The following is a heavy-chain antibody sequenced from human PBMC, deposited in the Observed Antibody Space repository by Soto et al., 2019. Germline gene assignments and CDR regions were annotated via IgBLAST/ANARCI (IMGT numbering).Heavy chain of an antibody. Sequence: QVQLVQSGAEVKKPGSSVKVSCKASGGTFSSYTISWVRQAPGQGLEWMGRIIPILGIANYAQKFQGRVTITADKSTSTAYMELSSLRSEDTAVYYCAVRYCSSTSCYGPNWFDPWGQGTLVTVSS. CDR3: AVRYCSSTSCYGPNWFDP. D-gene: IGHD2-2*01. J-gene: IGHJ5*02. CDR2: IIPILGIA. V-gene: IGHV1-69*02. CDR1: GGTFSSYT.